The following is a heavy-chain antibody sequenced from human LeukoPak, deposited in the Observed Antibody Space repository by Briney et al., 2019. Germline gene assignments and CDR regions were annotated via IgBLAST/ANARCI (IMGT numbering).Heavy chain of an antibody. CDR3: ARGVGGLGNMDV. V-gene: IGHV1-8*01. CDR2: MSPKSGNT. CDR1: GYTFISYD. Sequence: ASVKVSCKASGYTFISYDIDWVRQATGQGLEWMGWMSPKSGNTDYAQKFQGRVTMTRNTSINTAYLELSSLRSDDTAVYFCARGVGGLGNMDVWGKGTAVIISS. D-gene: IGHD3-16*01. J-gene: IGHJ6*03.